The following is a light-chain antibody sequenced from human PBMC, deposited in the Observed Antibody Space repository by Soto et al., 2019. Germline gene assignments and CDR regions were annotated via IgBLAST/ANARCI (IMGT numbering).Light chain of an antibody. J-gene: IGLJ1*01. CDR3: QSYDMSLNNHV. V-gene: IGLV1-47*01. Sequence: QSVLTQPPSASGTPGQRVTISCSGSSSNVGSKYVYWYQQLPGTAPKLLIYRSNQRPSGVPDRFSGSRSGTSASLAITGLQAEDEADYYCQSYDMSLNNHVFGTGTKLTVL. CDR2: RSN. CDR1: SSNVGSKY.